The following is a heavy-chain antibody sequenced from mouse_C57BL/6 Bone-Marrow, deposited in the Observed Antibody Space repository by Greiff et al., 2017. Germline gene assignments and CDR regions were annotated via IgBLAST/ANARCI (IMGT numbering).Heavy chain of an antibody. Sequence: VQLVESGPGLVAPSQSLSITCTVSGFSLTSYGVDWVRQPPGKGLEWLGVIWGGGSTNYNSALMSRLSISKDNSKSQVFLKMNSLQTDDTAMYYCAKHYYGSSYGRDSWFAYWGQGTLVTVSA. J-gene: IGHJ3*01. D-gene: IGHD1-1*01. V-gene: IGHV2-9*01. CDR2: IWGGGST. CDR1: GFSLTSYG. CDR3: AKHYYGSSYGRDSWFAY.